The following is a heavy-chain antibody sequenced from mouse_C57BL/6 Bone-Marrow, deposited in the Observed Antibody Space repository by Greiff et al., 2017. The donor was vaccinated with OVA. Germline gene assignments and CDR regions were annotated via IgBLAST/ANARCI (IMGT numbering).Heavy chain of an antibody. D-gene: IGHD1-1*01. V-gene: IGHV14-4*01. CDR2: IDPENGDT. Sequence: EVKLMESGAELVRPGASVKLSCTASGFNIKDDYMHWVKQRPEQGLEWIGWIDPENGDTEYASKFQGKATITADTSSNTAYLQLSSLTSEDTAVYYCTTTTVVAPYWGQGTLVTVSA. CDR1: GFNIKDDY. CDR3: TTTTVVAPY. J-gene: IGHJ3*01.